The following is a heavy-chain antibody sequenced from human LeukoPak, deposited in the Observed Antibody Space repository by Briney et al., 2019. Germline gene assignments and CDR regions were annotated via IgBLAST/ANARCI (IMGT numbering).Heavy chain of an antibody. D-gene: IGHD3-22*01. V-gene: IGHV4-31*03. Sequence: SETLSLTCTVSGGSISSGGYYWSWIRQHPGKGLEWIGYIYYSGSTYYNPSLKSRVTISIDTSKNQFSLKLSSVTAADTAVYYCARKGSSSGYSDYWGQGTLVTVSS. CDR2: IYYSGST. J-gene: IGHJ4*02. CDR1: GGSISSGGYY. CDR3: ARKGSSSGYSDY.